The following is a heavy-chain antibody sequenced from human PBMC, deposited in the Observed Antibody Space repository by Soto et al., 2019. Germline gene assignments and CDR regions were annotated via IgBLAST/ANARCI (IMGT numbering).Heavy chain of an antibody. V-gene: IGHV4-59*12. CDR3: ARDPPTTQHDFDC. D-gene: IGHD6-13*01. CDR2: IYYSGST. CDR1: GGSISSYY. Sequence: PSETLSLTCTVSGGSISSYYWSWIRQPPGKGLEWIGYIYYSGSTNYNPSLKSRVTISVDTSKNQFSLKLNSVTPEDTAVYYCARDPPTTQHDFDCWGQGTLVTVSS. J-gene: IGHJ4*02.